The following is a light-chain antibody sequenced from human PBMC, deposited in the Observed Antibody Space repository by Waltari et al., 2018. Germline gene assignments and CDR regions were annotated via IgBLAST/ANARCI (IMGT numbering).Light chain of an antibody. Sequence: DIVMTQSPLSLPVTPGEPASISCRSSQSLLHSNGYNYLDWYLQKPGQSAQLLIYLGSNRASGVPDRVSGSGSGTDFTLKISRVEAEDVGVYYCMQALQTRTFGQGTKVEIK. CDR2: LGS. CDR3: MQALQTRT. CDR1: QSLLHSNGYNY. J-gene: IGKJ1*01. V-gene: IGKV2-28*01.